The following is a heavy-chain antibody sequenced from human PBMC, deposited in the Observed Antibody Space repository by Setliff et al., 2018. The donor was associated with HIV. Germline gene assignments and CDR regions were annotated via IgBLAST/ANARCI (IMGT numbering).Heavy chain of an antibody. D-gene: IGHD3-9*01. CDR2: ISSSSRSK. J-gene: IGHJ5*02. CDR3: ARDNGRYFDRGWFDP. CDR1: GFTFSTYS. Sequence: ASGFTFSTYSMNWVRQAPGKGLEWVSSISSSSRSKYYADSVKGRFTISRDNAENSLYLQMNSLRAEDTAVYYCARDNGRYFDRGWFDPWGQGALVTVSS. V-gene: IGHV3-21*01.